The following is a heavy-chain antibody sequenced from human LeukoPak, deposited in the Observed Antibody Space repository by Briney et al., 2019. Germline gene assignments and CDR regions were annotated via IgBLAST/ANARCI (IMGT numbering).Heavy chain of an antibody. D-gene: IGHD5-18*01. CDR3: ARETDTAMGRAYNWFDP. CDR1: GYTFTSYG. Sequence: GASVKVSCKASGYTFTSYGISWVRQAPGQGLEWMGWISAYNGNTNYAQKLQGRVTMTTDTSTSTAYMELRSLRSDDTAVYYCARETDTAMGRAYNWFDPWGQGTLVTVSS. V-gene: IGHV1-18*01. CDR2: ISAYNGNT. J-gene: IGHJ5*02.